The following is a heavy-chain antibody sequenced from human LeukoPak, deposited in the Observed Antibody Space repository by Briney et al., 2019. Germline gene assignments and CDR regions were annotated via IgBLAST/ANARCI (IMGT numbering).Heavy chain of an antibody. CDR2: INPNSGVT. V-gene: IGHV1-2*02. CDR1: GYTVTGHY. Sequence: AAVTVSCKASGYTVTGHYLHWVRQAPGQGLEWMGWINPNSGVTNYAQKFQGRVTMTRDTSINTAYLDLHSLTSDDTAMYFCAKDAYSGFSSSYNMDSWGQGTLVTVSS. J-gene: IGHJ4*02. CDR3: AKDAYSGFSSSYNMDS. D-gene: IGHD1-14*01.